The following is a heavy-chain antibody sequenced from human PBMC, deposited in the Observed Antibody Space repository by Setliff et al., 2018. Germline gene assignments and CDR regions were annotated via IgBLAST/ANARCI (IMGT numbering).Heavy chain of an antibody. Sequence: LRLSCAASGFTFSSYSMNWVRQAPGKGLEWMAFIGFDGNEKQYADSVKGRLAISRDNSKNTLYVQMNSLTAGDTAVYYCARAAGSRGYVNWFDTWGQGTLVTVSS. V-gene: IGHV3-30*02. CDR1: GFTFSSYS. CDR2: IGFDGNEK. CDR3: ARAAGSRGYVNWFDT. D-gene: IGHD3-22*01. J-gene: IGHJ5*02.